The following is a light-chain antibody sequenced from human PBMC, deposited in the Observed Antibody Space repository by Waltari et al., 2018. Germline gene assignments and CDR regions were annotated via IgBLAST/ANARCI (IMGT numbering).Light chain of an antibody. Sequence: EIPMTQSPATVSVSPGERVSLSCRASQSVTSSLAWYQQKPGQAPRVLIFGASTRATGVPDRFTGSGSGTDFTLTISSLQSEDFGVYYCQQYHDWPPWTFGQGTRVEIK. CDR2: GAS. J-gene: IGKJ1*01. CDR1: QSVTSS. CDR3: QQYHDWPPWT. V-gene: IGKV3-15*01.